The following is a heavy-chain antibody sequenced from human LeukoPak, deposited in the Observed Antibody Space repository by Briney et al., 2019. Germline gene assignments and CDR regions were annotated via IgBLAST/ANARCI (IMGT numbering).Heavy chain of an antibody. V-gene: IGHV4-31*03. CDR2: IYDSEST. J-gene: IGHJ5*02. Sequence: SETLSLTCTVSGGSISSGGYYWSWIRQHPGKGLEWIGYIYDSESTYYSPSLKSRVTISADTSKNQFSLKLSSVTAADTAVYCARDLGYRVPGWFDPWGQGTLVTVSS. D-gene: IGHD3-16*02. CDR1: GGSISSGGYY. CDR3: ARDLGYRVPGWFDP.